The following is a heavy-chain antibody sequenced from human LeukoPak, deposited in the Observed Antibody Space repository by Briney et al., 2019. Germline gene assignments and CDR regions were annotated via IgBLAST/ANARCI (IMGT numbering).Heavy chain of an antibody. V-gene: IGHV3-30*18. Sequence: GGSLRLSCAASGFTFSNYWMHWVRQAPGKGLEWVAFISYDGSYKYYADSVKGRFTISRDNSKNTLYLQTNSLRAEDTAVYYCAKDPRRYSRTGGYFDYWGQGTLVTVSS. J-gene: IGHJ4*02. CDR2: ISYDGSYK. CDR1: GFTFSNYW. D-gene: IGHD6-13*01. CDR3: AKDPRRYSRTGGYFDY.